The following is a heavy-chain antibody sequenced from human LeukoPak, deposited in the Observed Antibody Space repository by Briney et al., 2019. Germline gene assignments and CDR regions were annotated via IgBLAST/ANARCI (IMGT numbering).Heavy chain of an antibody. V-gene: IGHV3-48*02. Sequence: GGSLRLSCAVSGFTFSSYSMNWVRQAPGKGLEWVSYITTSRSIIYYADSVKGRFTISRDSAKNSLYLQMNSLRDEDTAVYYCALGGTGSRYYFDYWGRGTLVTVSS. CDR3: ALGGTGSRYYFDY. D-gene: IGHD3-16*01. J-gene: IGHJ4*02. CDR2: ITTSRSII. CDR1: GFTFSSYS.